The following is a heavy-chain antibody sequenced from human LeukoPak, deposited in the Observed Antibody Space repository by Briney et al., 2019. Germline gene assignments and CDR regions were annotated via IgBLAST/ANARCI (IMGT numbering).Heavy chain of an antibody. Sequence: SGGSLRLSCAASGFTFSNYWMNWVRLAPGKGLEWVANIKQDGSAKYYVDSVKGRVTISRDHSKNTLYLQMNSLRAEDTAVYYCARASRWVSFDIWGQGTMVTVSS. CDR3: ARASRWVSFDI. CDR2: IKQDGSAK. CDR1: GFTFSNYW. J-gene: IGHJ3*02. D-gene: IGHD5-24*01. V-gene: IGHV3-7*02.